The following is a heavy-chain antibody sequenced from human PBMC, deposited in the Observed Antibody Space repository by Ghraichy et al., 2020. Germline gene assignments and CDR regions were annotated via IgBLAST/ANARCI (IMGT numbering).Heavy chain of an antibody. V-gene: IGHV1-69*13. Sequence: SVKVSCKASGGTFSSYAISWVRQAPGQGLEWMGGIIPIFGTANYAQKFQGRVTITADESTSTAYMELSSLRSEDTAVYYCATSDFWSGYYKVRGGYYGMDVWGQGTTVTVSS. D-gene: IGHD3-3*01. CDR1: GGTFSSYA. CDR2: IIPIFGTA. CDR3: ATSDFWSGYYKVRGGYYGMDV. J-gene: IGHJ6*02.